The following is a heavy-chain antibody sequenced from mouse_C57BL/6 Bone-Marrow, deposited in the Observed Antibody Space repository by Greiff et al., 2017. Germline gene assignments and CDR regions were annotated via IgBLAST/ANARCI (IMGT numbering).Heavy chain of an antibody. V-gene: IGHV1-85*01. Sequence: QVQLQQSGPELVKPGASVKLSCKASGYTFTSYDINWVKQRTGQGLEWIGWIYPRAGSTKYNEKFKGKATVTVDTSSSTAYMELHSLTSDDSAVYFCANDGYNRYFDVWGTGTTVTVSS. J-gene: IGHJ1*03. CDR3: ANDGYNRYFDV. CDR2: IYPRAGST. D-gene: IGHD2-3*01. CDR1: GYTFTSYD.